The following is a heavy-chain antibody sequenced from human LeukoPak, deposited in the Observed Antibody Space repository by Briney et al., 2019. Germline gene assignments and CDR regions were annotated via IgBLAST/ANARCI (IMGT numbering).Heavy chain of an antibody. CDR3: ALMGVVVVPAATFDY. V-gene: IGHV3-23*01. Sequence: PGGSLRLSYAASGFTFSSYAMSWVRQAPGKGLEWVSAISGSGGSTYYADSVKGRFTISRDNSKNTLYLQMNSLRAEDTAVYYCALMGVVVVPAATFDYWGQGTLVTVSS. D-gene: IGHD2-2*01. CDR1: GFTFSSYA. J-gene: IGHJ4*02. CDR2: ISGSGGST.